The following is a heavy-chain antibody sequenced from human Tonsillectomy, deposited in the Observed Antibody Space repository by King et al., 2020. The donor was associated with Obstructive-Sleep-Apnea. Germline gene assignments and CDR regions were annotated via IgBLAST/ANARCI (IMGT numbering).Heavy chain of an antibody. CDR2: ISSDGSTV. J-gene: IGHJ4*02. CDR3: ARVRRWLQFNGDY. D-gene: IGHD5-18*01. CDR1: GFTFSSYA. V-gene: IGHV3-30-3*01. Sequence: VQLVESGGGVVQPGRSLRISCVASGFTFSSYAVHWVRQAPGKGLEWVGVISSDGSTVYYADSVKGRFTISRDNSKNTLYLQMNSLRAEDTAIYYCARVRRWLQFNGDYWGQGTLVTVSS.